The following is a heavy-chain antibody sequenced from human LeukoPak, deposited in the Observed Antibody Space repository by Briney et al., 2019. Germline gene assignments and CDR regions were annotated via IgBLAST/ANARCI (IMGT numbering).Heavy chain of an antibody. CDR2: IWYDGNEK. CDR3: ATEQEGRRAAFDH. V-gene: IGHV3-30*02. J-gene: IGHJ4*02. Sequence: GGSLRLSCAASGFTFSTYGMHWARQAPGKGLDWVAFIWYDGNEKHYADSAKGRFTISRDNSQNTLYLHMSSLRAEDTAIYYCATEQEGRRAAFDHWGQGTLVTVSS. D-gene: IGHD1/OR15-1a*01. CDR1: GFTFSTYG.